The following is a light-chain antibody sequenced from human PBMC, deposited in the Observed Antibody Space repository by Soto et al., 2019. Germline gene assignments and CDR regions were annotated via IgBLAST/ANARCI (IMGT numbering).Light chain of an antibody. CDR2: RDN. J-gene: IGLJ2*01. V-gene: IGLV1-47*01. Sequence: QSVLTQPPSASASPGQRVTISCSGSTSNIEKFYVYWYQQLPGTAPKLLVYRDNQRPSGVPDRFSGSKSGTSAALSISGLRSDDEDDYYCASWDDSLRGVVFGGGTKLTVL. CDR3: ASWDDSLRGVV. CDR1: TSNIEKFY.